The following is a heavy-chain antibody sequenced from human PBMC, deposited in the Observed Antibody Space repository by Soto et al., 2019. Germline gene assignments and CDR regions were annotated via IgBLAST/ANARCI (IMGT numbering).Heavy chain of an antibody. J-gene: IGHJ1*01. CDR3: ALLDCSSTRCYAYFQH. V-gene: IGHV3-23*01. CDR2: ISGSGGST. D-gene: IGHD2-2*01. CDR1: GFTFSSYA. Sequence: GGSLRLSCAASGFTFSSYAMSWVRQAPGKGLEWVSAISGSGGSTYYADSVKGRFTISRDNSKNTLYLQMNSLRAEDTAVYYCALLDCSSTRCYAYFQHWGQGTLVTVS.